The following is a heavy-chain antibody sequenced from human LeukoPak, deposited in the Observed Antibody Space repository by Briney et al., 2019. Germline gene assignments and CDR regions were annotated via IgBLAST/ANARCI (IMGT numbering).Heavy chain of an antibody. J-gene: IGHJ6*03. CDR1: GFTFSSYA. Sequence: GGPLRLSCAASGFTFSSYAMSWVRKAPGKGLEWVSGIIDSGESTYYATFAKGRFTISRDNSNNTLYLQMNSLRAEATAVYYCAKLGGQELHNYYVAVCGKGTTVAVSS. CDR3: AKLGGQELHNYYVAV. V-gene: IGHV3-23*01. D-gene: IGHD3-16*01. CDR2: IIDSGEST.